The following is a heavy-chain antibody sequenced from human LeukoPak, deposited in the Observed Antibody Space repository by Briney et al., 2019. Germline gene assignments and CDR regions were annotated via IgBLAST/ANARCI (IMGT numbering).Heavy chain of an antibody. V-gene: IGHV4-59*08. CDR2: IYDSGST. CDR3: ARHWGYWYFDL. Sequence: PSETLSLTCTASGGSISSYYWSWIRQPPGKGLEWIGYIYDSGSTNYNPSLKSRVTISIDTSKTQFSLKLSSVTAAATALYYCARHWGYWYFDLWGRGTLVTVSS. D-gene: IGHD3-16*01. J-gene: IGHJ2*01. CDR1: GGSISSYY.